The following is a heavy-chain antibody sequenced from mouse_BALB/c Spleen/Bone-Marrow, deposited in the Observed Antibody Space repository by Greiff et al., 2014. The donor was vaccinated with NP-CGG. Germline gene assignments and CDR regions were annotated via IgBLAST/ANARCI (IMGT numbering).Heavy chain of an antibody. CDR1: SYSFTDYN. Sequence: EVQLQQSGPELVKPGAPVKVSCPASSYSFTDYNIYWVRQSHGKSLEWIGYIDPYNGATNYNQKFKGQATLTVDKSSSTAFMHLNSLTSADSAVYYCSRARGYAMDYWGQGTSVTVSS. V-gene: IGHV1S135*01. J-gene: IGHJ4*01. CDR3: SRARGYAMDY. CDR2: IDPYNGAT.